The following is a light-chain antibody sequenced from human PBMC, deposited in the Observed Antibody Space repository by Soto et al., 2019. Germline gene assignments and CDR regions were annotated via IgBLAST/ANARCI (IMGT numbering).Light chain of an antibody. CDR3: ISHSSTTAYVV. CDR2: EVT. Sequence: QSALTQPASVSGSPGQSITISCTGTSSDIGGYNYVSWYQHHPGKAPKLMIYEVTNRPAGVSNRFSGSKSGNTASLTISGLQAEDEAEYYCISHSSTTAYVVLGGGTKLTVL. V-gene: IGLV2-14*01. J-gene: IGLJ2*01. CDR1: SSDIGGYNY.